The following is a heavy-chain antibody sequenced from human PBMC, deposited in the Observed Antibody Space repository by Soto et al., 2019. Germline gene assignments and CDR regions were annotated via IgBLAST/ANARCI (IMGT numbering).Heavy chain of an antibody. CDR1: GGSFSGYY. D-gene: IGHD4-17*01. CDR2: INHSGST. V-gene: IGHV4-34*01. CDR3: ARGASPNPDDYGDYGTPKPFDP. Sequence: SETLSLTCAVYGGSFSGYYWSWVRQPPGKGLEWIGEINHSGSTNYNPSLKSRVTISVDTSKNQFSLKLSSVTAADTAVYYCARGASPNPDDYGDYGTPKPFDPWGQGTLVTVSS. J-gene: IGHJ5*02.